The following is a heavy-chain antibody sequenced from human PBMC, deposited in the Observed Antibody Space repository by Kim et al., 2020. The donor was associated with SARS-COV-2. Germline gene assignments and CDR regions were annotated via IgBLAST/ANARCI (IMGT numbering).Heavy chain of an antibody. CDR1: GYSFTSYY. Sequence: ASVKVSCKASGYSFTSYYIHWVRQAPGQGLEWMGLINPSSGSTSYAQKFQGRVTITRDTSTSSVYMELSSLRSEDTAVYYCAREEIGAAASMDVWGQGTT. CDR3: AREEIGAAASMDV. J-gene: IGHJ6*02. V-gene: IGHV1-46*01. CDR2: INPSSGST. D-gene: IGHD2-15*01.